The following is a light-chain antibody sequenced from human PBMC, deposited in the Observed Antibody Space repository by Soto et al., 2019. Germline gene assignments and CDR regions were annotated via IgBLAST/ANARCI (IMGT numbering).Light chain of an antibody. J-gene: IGLJ1*01. CDR3: SSYTSSSTLGV. CDR1: SSDVGGYNY. Sequence: QSGLTQPASVSGSPGRSITISCKGTSSDVGGYNYVSWYQQHPGKAPKLMIYDVSNRPSGVSNRFSGSKSGNTASLTISGLQAEDEADYYCSSYTSSSTLGVFGTGTKVTVL. V-gene: IGLV2-14*01. CDR2: DVS.